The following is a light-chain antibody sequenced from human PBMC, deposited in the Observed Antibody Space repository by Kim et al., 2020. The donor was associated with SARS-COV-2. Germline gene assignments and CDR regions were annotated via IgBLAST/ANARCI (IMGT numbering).Light chain of an antibody. Sequence: LSQGATPSRWASASQTARNYVDRYQQNPAPAPRLLIYSASNRATGIPVRFSGSGSGIDFTLTIRNLEHEDFAVYYCQQRYTWPRTFGQGTKVDIK. V-gene: IGKV3-11*01. CDR2: SAS. CDR1: QTARNY. CDR3: QQRYTWPRT. J-gene: IGKJ1*01.